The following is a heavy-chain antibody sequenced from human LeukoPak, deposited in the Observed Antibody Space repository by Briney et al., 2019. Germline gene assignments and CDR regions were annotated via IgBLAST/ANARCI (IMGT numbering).Heavy chain of an antibody. Sequence: ASVKVSCKASGYTFAAYCMYWVRQAPGQGLEWMGWIRPNSGVTNYTQKFQGRVTMTRNTSISTAYMELSSLRSEDTAVYYCARGRTTRSDAFDIWGQGTMVTVSS. D-gene: IGHD2-2*01. J-gene: IGHJ3*02. CDR2: IRPNSGVT. V-gene: IGHV1-2*02. CDR3: ARGRTTRSDAFDI. CDR1: GYTFAAYC.